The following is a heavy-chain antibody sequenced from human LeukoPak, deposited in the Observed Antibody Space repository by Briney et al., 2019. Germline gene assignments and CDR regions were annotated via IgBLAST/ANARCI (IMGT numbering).Heavy chain of an antibody. J-gene: IGHJ5*01. CDR3: ARLATPSTMAARGRSWFES. V-gene: IGHV4-38-2*02. CDR2: IYHSGST. Sequence: SETLSLTCTVSGYSISSGYYWGWIRQPPGKGLERIGSIYHSGSTNYNPSLKSRVTISVDTSKNQFSLKLSSVTAADTAVYYCARLATPSTMAARGRSWFESWGQGTLVTVSS. CDR1: GYSISSGYY. D-gene: IGHD6-6*01.